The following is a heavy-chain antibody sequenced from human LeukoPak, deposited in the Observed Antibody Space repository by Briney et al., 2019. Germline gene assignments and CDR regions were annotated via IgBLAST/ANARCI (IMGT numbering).Heavy chain of an antibody. D-gene: IGHD1-1*01. CDR3: AKSSGTTFYYYYYYGMDV. Sequence: PGGSLRLSCAASGFTFSSYAMSWVRQAPGKGLEWVSAISGGGGSTYYADSVKGRFTISRDNSKNTLYLQMNSLRAEDTAVYYCAKSSGTTFYYYYYYGMDVWGQGTTVTVSS. CDR1: GFTFSSYA. J-gene: IGHJ6*02. CDR2: ISGGGGST. V-gene: IGHV3-23*01.